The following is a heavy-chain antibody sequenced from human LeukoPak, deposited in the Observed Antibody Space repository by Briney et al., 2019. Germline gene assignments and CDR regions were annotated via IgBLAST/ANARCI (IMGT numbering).Heavy chain of an antibody. J-gene: IGHJ6*02. CDR1: GGSLSSYY. CDR3: ARNSAAAGWSPLYYYYGMDV. Sequence: XETLSLTCTVXGGSLSSYYWSWSRQPPGEGLEWIGYIYYSGSTNYSPSLKSRVNISVETSKKKFSLKLSSVTAADTAVYYCARNSAAAGWSPLYYYYGMDVWGQGTTVTVSS. CDR2: IYYSGST. V-gene: IGHV4-59*08. D-gene: IGHD6-13*01.